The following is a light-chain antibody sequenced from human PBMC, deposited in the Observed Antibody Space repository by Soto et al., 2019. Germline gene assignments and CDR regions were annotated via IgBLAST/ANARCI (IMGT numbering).Light chain of an antibody. Sequence: EIVMTQSPATLSVSPGERATLSCRASHDISNRLAWYQQKPGQAPRLLIYGASTWATNLPARFSGSGSGTDFTLTISRLEPEDFAVYYCQQYGSSPQTFGQGTKVDIK. CDR2: GAS. CDR1: HDISNR. CDR3: QQYGSSPQT. V-gene: IGKV3-15*01. J-gene: IGKJ1*01.